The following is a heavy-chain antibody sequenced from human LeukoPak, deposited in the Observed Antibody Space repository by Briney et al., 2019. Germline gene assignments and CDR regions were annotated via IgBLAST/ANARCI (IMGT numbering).Heavy chain of an antibody. J-gene: IGHJ4*02. V-gene: IGHV3-7*01. Sequence: GGSLRLSCAASGFTFSSYWMSWVRQAPGKGLEWVANIKQDGSEKYYVDSVKGRFTISRDNAKNSLYLQMSSLRAEDTAVYYCASTRVLWLFDYWGQGTLVTVSS. CDR2: IKQDGSEK. CDR1: GFTFSSYW. CDR3: ASTRVLWLFDY. D-gene: IGHD3-22*01.